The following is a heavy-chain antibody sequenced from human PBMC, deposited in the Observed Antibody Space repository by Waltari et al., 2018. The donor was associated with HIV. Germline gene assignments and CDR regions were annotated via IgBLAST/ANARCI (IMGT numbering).Heavy chain of an antibody. D-gene: IGHD2-21*02. J-gene: IGHJ6*02. CDR1: GGSISSYY. Sequence: QVQLQESGPGLVKSSETLSLTCTVSGGSISSYYWRWIRQPPGKELEWIGYIYYSGGTNYNPSLKSRVTISVDTSKNQFSLRLSSVTAADTAVYYCARGRGAYCGGDCFDAYYYGMDVWGQGTTVTVSS. V-gene: IGHV4-59*01. CDR2: IYYSGGT. CDR3: ARGRGAYCGGDCFDAYYYGMDV.